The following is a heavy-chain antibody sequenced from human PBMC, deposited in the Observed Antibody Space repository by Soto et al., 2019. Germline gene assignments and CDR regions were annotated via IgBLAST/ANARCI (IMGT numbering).Heavy chain of an antibody. CDR1: GFTFSSYG. Sequence: PGGSLRLSCAASGFTFSSYGMHWVRQAPGKGLEWVAVISYDGSNKYYADSVKGRFTISRDNSKNTLYLQMNSLRAEDTAVYYCAKDVLHYDSSGPHYWGQGTLVTVSS. J-gene: IGHJ4*02. V-gene: IGHV3-30*18. D-gene: IGHD3-22*01. CDR2: ISYDGSNK. CDR3: AKDVLHYDSSGPHY.